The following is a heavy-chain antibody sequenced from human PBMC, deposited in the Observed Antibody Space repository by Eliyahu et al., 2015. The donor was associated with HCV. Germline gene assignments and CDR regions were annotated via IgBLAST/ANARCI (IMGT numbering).Heavy chain of an antibody. D-gene: IGHD1-26*01. CDR2: SISIFGLA. V-gene: IGHV1-69*01. J-gene: IGHJ4*02. Sequence: QVQLVQSGAEVRKPGSSVTVSCKASGGSFSTYAFSWVRQAPGQGLEWMGGSISIFGLANYAEQFQGRLTIIADESTNTLNMHLSGLTDDDTAVYYCARGPYSGSYTHFEHWGQGTLVSVSS. CDR1: GGSFSTYA. CDR3: ARGPYSGSYTHFEH.